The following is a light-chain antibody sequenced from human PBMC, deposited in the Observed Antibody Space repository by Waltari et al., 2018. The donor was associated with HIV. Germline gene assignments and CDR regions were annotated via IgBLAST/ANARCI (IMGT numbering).Light chain of an antibody. V-gene: IGLV1-40*01. CDR3: QSYDSSLSGWV. CDR1: SSNIGAGYD. Sequence: QSVLTQPPSVSGAPGPRVTISCTGSSSNIGAGYDVHWDHQLPETAPKLLIYAHTNRPSGVPDRFSGSKSGTSASLAITGLQAEDEADYYCQSYDSSLSGWVFGRGTKLTVL. J-gene: IGLJ3*02. CDR2: AHT.